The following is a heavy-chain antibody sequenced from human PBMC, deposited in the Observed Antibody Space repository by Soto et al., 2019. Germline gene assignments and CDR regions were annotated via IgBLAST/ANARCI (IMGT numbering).Heavy chain of an antibody. V-gene: IGHV4-59*01. CDR1: GGSISSYY. CDR2: IYYSGST. CDR3: AALEYYDSSGYYPFDY. D-gene: IGHD3-22*01. Sequence: ASETLSLTCTVSGGSISSYYWSWFRQPPGKGLEWIGYIYYSGSTNYNPSLKSRVTISVDTSKNQFSLKLSSVTAADTAVYYCAALEYYDSSGYYPFDYWGQGTLVTVSS. J-gene: IGHJ4*02.